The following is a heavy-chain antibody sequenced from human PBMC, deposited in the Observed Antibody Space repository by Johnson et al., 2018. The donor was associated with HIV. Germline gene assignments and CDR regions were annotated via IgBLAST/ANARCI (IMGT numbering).Heavy chain of an antibody. CDR3: ARETVTSGAFDI. Sequence: QVQLVESGGGVVQPGGSLRLSCAGSGFTFSSYGMHWVRQAPGKGLEWVSFIRYDGSDKHYADSVKGRFTISRDNSKNTVYLQTNSLRAEDTAVYYCARETVTSGAFDIWGQGTMVTVSS. J-gene: IGHJ3*02. CDR1: GFTFSSYG. V-gene: IGHV3-30*02. D-gene: IGHD4-11*01. CDR2: IRYDGSDK.